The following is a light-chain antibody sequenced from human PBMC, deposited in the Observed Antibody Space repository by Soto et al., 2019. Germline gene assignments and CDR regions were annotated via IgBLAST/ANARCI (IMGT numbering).Light chain of an antibody. CDR1: ESVSTF. CDR2: EAS. V-gene: IGKV3-11*01. J-gene: IGKJ1*01. CDR3: QQRSNWPWT. Sequence: EIVLTQSPATLSLSPGERATLSCRASESVSTFLAWYQQKPGQAPRLLIYEASSRATGIPARFSGGGSWTVFTLTISRLEPEDFAVYYCQQRSNWPWTFGQGTKVDIK.